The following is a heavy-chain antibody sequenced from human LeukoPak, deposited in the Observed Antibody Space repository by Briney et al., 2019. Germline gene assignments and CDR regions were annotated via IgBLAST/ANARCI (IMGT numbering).Heavy chain of an antibody. CDR3: ASRYYYDTRGYFLH. J-gene: IGHJ1*01. CDR2: IYYSGST. D-gene: IGHD3-22*01. V-gene: IGHV4-39*01. CDR1: GHSIRSSSYY. Sequence: LSLTCTVSGHSIRSSSYYWGWIRQSREKGLEWIVSIYYSGSTYYSAAFKRRFTISVDTSQNQFSLKLRSVTAADRAVYYCASRYYYDTRGYFLHWGQGTLVTVSS.